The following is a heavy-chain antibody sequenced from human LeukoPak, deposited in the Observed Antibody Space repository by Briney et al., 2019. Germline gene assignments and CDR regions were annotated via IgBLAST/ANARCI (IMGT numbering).Heavy chain of an antibody. J-gene: IGHJ4*02. CDR1: GYTFTAYY. CDR2: INPTSGDT. CDR3: ARGLLSTFYYVSGTYYNLPDFDY. V-gene: IGHV1-2*02. D-gene: IGHD3-10*01. Sequence: ASVTVSFTASGYTFTAYYMHWVRQAPGQGLEWMGCINPTSGDTDYSQKFQGRVTMTRDTSISTAYMELTRLRSDDTAVYYCARGLLSTFYYVSGTYYNLPDFDYWGQGTLVTVSS.